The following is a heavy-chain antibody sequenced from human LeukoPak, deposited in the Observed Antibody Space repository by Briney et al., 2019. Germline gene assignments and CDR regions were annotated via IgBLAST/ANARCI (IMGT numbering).Heavy chain of an antibody. CDR1: GFTLSGSA. D-gene: IGHD6-19*01. Sequence: PGGSLKLSCAASGFTLSGSALHWVRQASGKGLEWVGRIRSKANNYATAYAESVKGRFTISRDDSKNTAYLQMSSLKTEDTAVYYCTRPEAEQWLICWGQGTLVTVSS. CDR2: IRSKANNYAT. J-gene: IGHJ4*02. V-gene: IGHV3-73*01. CDR3: TRPEAEQWLIC.